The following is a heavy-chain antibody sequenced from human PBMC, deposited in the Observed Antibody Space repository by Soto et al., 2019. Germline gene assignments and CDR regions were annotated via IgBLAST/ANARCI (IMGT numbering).Heavy chain of an antibody. D-gene: IGHD1-1*01. CDR3: TSTLVTAVQLERRTDSQYYFDY. J-gene: IGHJ4*02. CDR2: IKSKTDGGTT. Sequence: EVQLVESGGDLVKPGGSLRLSCAASGFIFSNAWMNWVRQAPGKGLEWVGRIKSKTDGGTTDYAAHVKGRFTIPRDDSKTTLYLQMNSLNTEDTAVYYCTSTLVTAVQLERRTDSQYYFDYWGQGPLVTVSS. V-gene: IGHV3-15*07. CDR1: GFIFSNAW.